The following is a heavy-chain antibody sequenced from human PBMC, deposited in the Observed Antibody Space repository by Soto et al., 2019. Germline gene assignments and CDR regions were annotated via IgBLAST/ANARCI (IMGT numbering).Heavy chain of an antibody. CDR2: INPNSGGT. D-gene: IGHD6-13*01. CDR3: ARDRLAAAGNWDYYYYGMDV. CDR1: GYTFTGYY. Sequence: XSVKGSCQASGYTFTGYYMHWVRQAPVQGLEWMGWINPNSGGTNYAQKFQGRVTMTRDTSISTAYMELSRLRSDDTAVYYCARDRLAAAGNWDYYYYGMDVWGQGTTVTVSS. V-gene: IGHV1-2*02. J-gene: IGHJ6*02.